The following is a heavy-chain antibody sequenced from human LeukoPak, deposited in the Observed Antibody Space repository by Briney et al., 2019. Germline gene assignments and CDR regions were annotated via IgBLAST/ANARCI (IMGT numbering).Heavy chain of an antibody. CDR2: IFSNGGGT. Sequence: GGSLRLSCAASGFTFSSYGMHWVRQAPGKGLEYVSAIFSNGGGTYYADSVKGRFTISRDNSKNTLYLQMSSLRTEDTAVYYCVKRSGSYWNYFDYWGQGTLVTVSS. J-gene: IGHJ4*02. V-gene: IGHV3-64D*06. D-gene: IGHD1-26*01. CDR1: GFTFSSYG. CDR3: VKRSGSYWNYFDY.